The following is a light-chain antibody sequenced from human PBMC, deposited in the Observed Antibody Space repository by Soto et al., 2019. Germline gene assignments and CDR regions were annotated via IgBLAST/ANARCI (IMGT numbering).Light chain of an antibody. CDR3: QHCYSNSAA. V-gene: IGKV1-5*01. Sequence: DILMICTPTTLCAHIVPSVSIACRASQGISNWLAWYQQKPGKAPKLLIFHASSLESGVPSRFSGSGSGTEFTLTISSLQSDDFATYYCQHCYSNSAAFGQGTKVDIK. CDR2: HAS. J-gene: IGKJ1*01. CDR1: QGISNW.